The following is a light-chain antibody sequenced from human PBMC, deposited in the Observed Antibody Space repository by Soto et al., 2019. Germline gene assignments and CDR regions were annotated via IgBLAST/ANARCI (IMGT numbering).Light chain of an antibody. V-gene: IGLV7-46*01. J-gene: IGLJ2*01. CDR3: SSYRSTNTVV. CDR1: TGAVTSGHY. CDR2: EVS. Sequence: QAVVTQEPSLTVSPGGTVTLTCGSSTGAVTSGHYPYWFQQKPGQAPRTLIYEVSIRPSGVSTRFSGSKSGNTASLSISGLQAEDEAEYYCSSYRSTNTVVFGGGTKLTVL.